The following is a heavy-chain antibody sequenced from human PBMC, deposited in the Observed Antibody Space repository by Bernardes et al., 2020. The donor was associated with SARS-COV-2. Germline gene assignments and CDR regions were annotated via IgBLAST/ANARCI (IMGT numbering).Heavy chain of an antibody. Sequence: GGSLRLSCAASGFALSNYWMHWVRQAPGKGLVWVSRIKSDGSSTSYVDSVKGRFIISRDNAKNTLYLQMNSLRAEDTAIYYCVRDYGSSGNWFDPWGQGSMVAVAS. D-gene: IGHD3-22*01. V-gene: IGHV3-74*01. CDR2: IKSDGSST. CDR1: GFALSNYW. J-gene: IGHJ5*02. CDR3: VRDYGSSGNWFDP.